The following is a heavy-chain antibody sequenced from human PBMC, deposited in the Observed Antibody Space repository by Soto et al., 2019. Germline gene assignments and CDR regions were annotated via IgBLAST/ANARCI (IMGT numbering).Heavy chain of an antibody. CDR3: AKGTGTTHGIDY. CDR1: GFTFSSYG. D-gene: IGHD1-7*01. Sequence: VQLVESGGGVVQPGRSLRLSCAASGFTFSSYGMHWVRQAPGKGLEWVAVISYDGSNKYYADSVKGRFTISRDNSKNTLYLQMNSLRAEDTAVYYCAKGTGTTHGIDYWGQGTLVTVSS. V-gene: IGHV3-30*18. CDR2: ISYDGSNK. J-gene: IGHJ4*02.